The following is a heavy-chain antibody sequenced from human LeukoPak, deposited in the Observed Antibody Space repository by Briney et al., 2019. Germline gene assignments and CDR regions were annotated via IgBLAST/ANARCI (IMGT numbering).Heavy chain of an antibody. CDR1: GGSVSSGSYY. Sequence: SETLSLTCTVSGGSVSSGSYYWSWIRQPPGKGLEWIGNIYYTGSTNYNPSHKSRVTISVDTSKNQFSLKLSSVTAADTAVYYRARGPPDGDYFDYWDQGTLVTVSS. CDR2: IYYTGST. V-gene: IGHV4-61*01. J-gene: IGHJ4*02. D-gene: IGHD4-17*01. CDR3: ARGPPDGDYFDY.